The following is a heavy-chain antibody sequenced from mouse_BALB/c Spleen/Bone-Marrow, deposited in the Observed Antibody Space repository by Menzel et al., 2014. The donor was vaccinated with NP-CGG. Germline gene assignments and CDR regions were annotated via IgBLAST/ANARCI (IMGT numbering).Heavy chain of an antibody. J-gene: IGHJ3*01. V-gene: IGHV1-9*01. CDR1: GYTFSSYW. Sequence: QVQLKQSGAELMKPGASVKISCKATGYTFSSYWIEWVKQRPGHGLEWIGEILPGSGSTNYNEKFKGKATFTADTSSNTAYMQLSSLTPEDSAVYYCARCYYGSSYFAYWGQGTLVTVSA. D-gene: IGHD1-1*01. CDR3: ARCYYGSSYFAY. CDR2: ILPGSGST.